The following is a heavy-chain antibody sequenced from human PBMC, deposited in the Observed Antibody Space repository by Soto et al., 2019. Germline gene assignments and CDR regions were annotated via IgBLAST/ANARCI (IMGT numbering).Heavy chain of an antibody. J-gene: IGHJ5*02. V-gene: IGHV1-18*04. CDR1: GYTFTTFG. CDR2: ISVYSGKT. CDR3: ARVRVAARPGWFDP. D-gene: IGHD6-6*01. Sequence: QVQLVQSGPEVKKPGASVKVSCKASGYTFTTFGINWVRQAPGEGLEWLGWISVYSGKTNYAQRLQGRITMTTDTYTSAAYMELRSLRSDDTAVYYCARVRVAARPGWFDPWGQGTLVTVSS.